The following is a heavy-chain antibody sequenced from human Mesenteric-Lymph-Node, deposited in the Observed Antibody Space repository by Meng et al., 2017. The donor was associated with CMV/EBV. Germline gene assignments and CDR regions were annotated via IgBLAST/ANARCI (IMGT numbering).Heavy chain of an antibody. D-gene: IGHD3-22*01. Sequence: QLQPQESGPGLVKPSGPPSPSFICSGDSVSNSTYYWTWIRQPPGKGLEWIGSVHHSGTTYYNPSLKGRLTISVDTSANLFSLRLTTVTAADTATYYCARRGNYDSDYSEYWGQGTLVTVSS. CDR2: VHHSGTT. J-gene: IGHJ4*02. CDR3: ARRGNYDSDYSEY. CDR1: GDSVSNSTYY. V-gene: IGHV4-39*01.